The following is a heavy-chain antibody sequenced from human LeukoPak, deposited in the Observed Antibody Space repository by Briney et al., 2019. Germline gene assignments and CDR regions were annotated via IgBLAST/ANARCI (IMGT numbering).Heavy chain of an antibody. CDR3: AKAASLRVRGIMPLDY. Sequence: GGSLRLSCAASGFTSSNYAMRWVRQAPGKGLEWVSVISGGGGTTNYADSVKGRFTISRDNSKNTLYLQVNSLSAEDTALYYCAKAASLRVRGIMPLDYWGQGTLVTVSS. CDR1: GFTSSNYA. J-gene: IGHJ4*02. D-gene: IGHD3-10*01. V-gene: IGHV3-23*01. CDR2: ISGGGGTT.